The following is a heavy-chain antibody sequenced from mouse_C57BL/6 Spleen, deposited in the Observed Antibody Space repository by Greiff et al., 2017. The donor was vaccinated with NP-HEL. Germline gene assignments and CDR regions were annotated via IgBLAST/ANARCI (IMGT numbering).Heavy chain of an antibody. CDR3: ASYGNYGAWFAY. V-gene: IGHV2-5*01. CDR1: GFSLSSYG. Sequence: QVQLQQSGPGLVQPSQSLSITCTVSGFSLSSYGVHWVRQSPGKGLEWLGVIWRGGSTDYIAAFIPRLSITKYNSKSQVFFKMNSLQADDTAIYYCASYGNYGAWFAYWGQGTLVTVSA. J-gene: IGHJ3*01. D-gene: IGHD2-1*01. CDR2: IWRGGST.